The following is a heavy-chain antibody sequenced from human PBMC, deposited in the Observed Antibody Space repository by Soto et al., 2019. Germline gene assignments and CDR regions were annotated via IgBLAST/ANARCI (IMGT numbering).Heavy chain of an antibody. D-gene: IGHD3-22*01. CDR3: ARTDVYDSSGYYPLMPAFDI. V-gene: IGHV4-34*01. CDR1: GGSFSGYY. Sequence: PSETLSLTCAVYGGSFSGYYWSWIRQPPGKGLEWIGEINHSGSTNYNPSLKSRVTISVDTSKNQFSLKLSSVTAADTAVYYCARTDVYDSSGYYPLMPAFDIWGQGTMVTVSS. J-gene: IGHJ3*02. CDR2: INHSGST.